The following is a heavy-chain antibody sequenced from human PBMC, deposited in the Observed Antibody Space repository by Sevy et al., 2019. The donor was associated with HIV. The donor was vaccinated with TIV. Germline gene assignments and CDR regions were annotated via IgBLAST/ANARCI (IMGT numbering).Heavy chain of an antibody. V-gene: IGHV3-21*01. CDR1: GFTFSSYN. J-gene: IGHJ6*02. CDR3: ARDKTILEGRYGMDV. D-gene: IGHD3-3*01. CDR2: VFSSSSYI. Sequence: GGSLRLSCAASGFTFSSYNMNWVRQAPGKGLEWVSCVFSSSSYIYYADSVKGRFTISRDNAKNSLYLQMNSLRAEDTAVYYCARDKTILEGRYGMDVWGQGTTVTVSS.